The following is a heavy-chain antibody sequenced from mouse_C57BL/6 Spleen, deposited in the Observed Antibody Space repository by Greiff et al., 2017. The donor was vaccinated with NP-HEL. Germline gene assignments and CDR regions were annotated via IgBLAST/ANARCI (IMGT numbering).Heavy chain of an antibody. CDR2: INPNNGGT. J-gene: IGHJ1*03. CDR1: GYTFTDYY. V-gene: IGHV1-26*01. Sequence: VQLQQSGPELVKPGASVKLSCKASGYTFTDYYMNWVKQSPGKSLEWIGDINPNNGGTSYNQKFKGKATLTVDKSSSTAYMELRSLTSEDSAVYYCASDYYGSSYEYFDVWGTGTTVTVSS. CDR3: ASDYYGSSYEYFDV. D-gene: IGHD1-1*01.